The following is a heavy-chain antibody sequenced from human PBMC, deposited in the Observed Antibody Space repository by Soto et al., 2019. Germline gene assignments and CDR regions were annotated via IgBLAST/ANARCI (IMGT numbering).Heavy chain of an antibody. J-gene: IGHJ4*02. V-gene: IGHV4-34*01. CDR3: ARSWLILGSGSSSNFDY. D-gene: IGHD2-15*01. CDR2: INHSGST. Sequence: SETLSLTCAVYGGSFSGYYWSWIRQPPGKGLEWIGEINHSGSTNYNPSLKSRVTISVDTSKNQFSLKLSSVTAADTAVYYCARSWLILGSGSSSNFDYWGQGTLVTVSS. CDR1: GGSFSGYY.